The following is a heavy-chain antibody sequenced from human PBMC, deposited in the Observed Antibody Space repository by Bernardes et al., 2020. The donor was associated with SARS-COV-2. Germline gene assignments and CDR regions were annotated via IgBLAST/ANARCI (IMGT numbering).Heavy chain of an antibody. Sequence: SATLSLTCSVSGASISSSSDYYWGWIRQPPGKGPQWIGSIHYSGSISYNPSLKSRVTMSVDTSTNHFSLKVSSVTAADTAVYYCAREDFIVAAGTRWFDPWGQGTPVTVPS. J-gene: IGHJ5*02. CDR2: IHYSGSI. CDR1: GASISSSSDYY. CDR3: AREDFIVAAGTRWFDP. D-gene: IGHD6-13*01. V-gene: IGHV4-39*02.